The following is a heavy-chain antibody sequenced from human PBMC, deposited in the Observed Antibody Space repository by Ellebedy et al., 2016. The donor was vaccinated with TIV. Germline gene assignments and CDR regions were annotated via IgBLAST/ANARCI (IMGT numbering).Heavy chain of an antibody. CDR1: GFTFSYYA. D-gene: IGHD5-18*01. CDR2: VSYTGAAT. V-gene: IGHV3-23*01. CDR3: AKVMTGYSYAPDDF. J-gene: IGHJ4*02. Sequence: GESLKISCTASGFTFSYYAMSWIRQAPGRGLEWVSTVSYTGAATYFADSVKGRFTISRDNSKNTLYLHMDSLIAADTAIYYCAKVMTGYSYAPDDFWGQGTLVTVSS.